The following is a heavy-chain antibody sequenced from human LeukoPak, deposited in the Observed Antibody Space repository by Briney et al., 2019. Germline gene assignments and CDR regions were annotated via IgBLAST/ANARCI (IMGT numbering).Heavy chain of an antibody. Sequence: GGSLRLSCAASGFTFSSHGMHWVRQAPGKGLEWVTFIRYDGSNKYYADSVKGRFTISRDNSKNTLYLQMNSLRAEDTAVYYCAKDLQRSRRITIFGVVIPFPIDYWGQGTLVTVSS. D-gene: IGHD3-3*01. V-gene: IGHV3-30*02. CDR3: AKDLQRSRRITIFGVVIPFPIDY. CDR1: GFTFSSHG. CDR2: IRYDGSNK. J-gene: IGHJ4*02.